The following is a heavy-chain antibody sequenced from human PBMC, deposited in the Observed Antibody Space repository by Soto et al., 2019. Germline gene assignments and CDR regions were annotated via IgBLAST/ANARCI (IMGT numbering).Heavy chain of an antibody. CDR2: IIPLFGTP. D-gene: IGHD3-10*01. J-gene: IGHJ4*02. CDR1: GGIFSTYA. V-gene: IGHV1-69*01. Sequence: QVQLVQSGAEVKKPGSSVKVSCKASGGIFSTYAISWLRQAPGQWLEWMGGIIPLFGTPNYAQRIQGRVTITADESTSTAYMELSRLRSEDTAVYYCARDRDDYGSGNYYNRIDFWGQGTLVTVSS. CDR3: ARDRDDYGSGNYYNRIDF.